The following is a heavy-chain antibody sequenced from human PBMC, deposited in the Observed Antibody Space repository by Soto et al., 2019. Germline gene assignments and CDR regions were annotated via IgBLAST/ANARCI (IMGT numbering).Heavy chain of an antibody. CDR3: VRQGGDYYFDQ. J-gene: IGHJ4*02. V-gene: IGHV4-39*01. Sequence: QLHLQESGPGLVKASETLSLTCTVSGGSMRSTNYYWGWIRQPPGKGLEWIGNVFFNGITFYKPSLESRVSISVDTSKSQFSLRLNSVTAADTAVYYCVRQGGDYYFDQWGQGTLVTVSS. CDR2: VFFNGIT. D-gene: IGHD4-17*01. CDR1: GGSMRSTNYY.